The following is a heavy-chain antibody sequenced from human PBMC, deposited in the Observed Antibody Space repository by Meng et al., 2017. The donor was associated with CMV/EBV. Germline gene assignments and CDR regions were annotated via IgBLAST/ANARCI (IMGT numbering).Heavy chain of an antibody. CDR3: ARGPSSYSSSWYRWFDP. CDR1: GFTFSSYS. D-gene: IGHD6-13*01. J-gene: IGHJ5*02. V-gene: IGHV3-21*01. CDR2: ISSSSSYI. Sequence: GESLKISCAASGFTFSSYSMNWVRQAPGKGLEWDSSISSSSSYIYYADSVKGRFTISRDNAKNSLYLQMNSLRAEDAAVYYCARGPSSYSSSWYRWFDPWGQGTLVTVSS.